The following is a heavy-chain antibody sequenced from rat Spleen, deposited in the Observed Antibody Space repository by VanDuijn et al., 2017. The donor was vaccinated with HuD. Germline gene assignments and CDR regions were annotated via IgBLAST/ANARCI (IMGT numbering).Heavy chain of an antibody. CDR1: GFTFSDYY. V-gene: IGHV5-22*01. CDR3: ARPDSAIYVMDA. CDR2: ITFEGSNT. D-gene: IGHD4-3*01. Sequence: EVQLVESGGGLVQPGRSLKLSCAASGFTFSDYYMAWVRQAPKKGLEWVASITFEGSNTYYGDSVKGRFTISRDNAKSTLYLQMNSLRSEDTATYYCARPDSAIYVMDAWGQGASVTVSS. J-gene: IGHJ4*01.